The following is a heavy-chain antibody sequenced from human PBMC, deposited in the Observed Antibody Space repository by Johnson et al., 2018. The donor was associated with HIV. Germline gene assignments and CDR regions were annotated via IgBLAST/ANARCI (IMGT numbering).Heavy chain of an antibody. CDR2: IGTAGDT. Sequence: VQLVESGGGVVQPGRSLRLSCAASGFTFSSYDMHWVRQATGKGLEWVSAIGTAGDTYYPGSVKGRFTISRENAKNTLYLQMSSLRTEDTALYYCAKPVRTAIAPLDVFDIWGQGTMVTVSS. CDR3: AKPVRTAIAPLDVFDI. CDR1: GFTFSSYD. J-gene: IGHJ3*02. D-gene: IGHD2-21*02. V-gene: IGHV3-13*01.